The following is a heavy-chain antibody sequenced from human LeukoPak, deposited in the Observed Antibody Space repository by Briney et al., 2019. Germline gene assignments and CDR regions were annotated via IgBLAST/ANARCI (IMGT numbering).Heavy chain of an antibody. CDR2: IWYDGNNK. V-gene: IGHV3-33*06. CDR3: AKDWGYTTMVSYYFDY. Sequence: GGSLRLSCAASGFTFSGYGMHWVRQAPDKGLEWVAVIWYDGNNKYYAESVKGRFTISRDNSKNTLYLQMNSLRAEDTAVYYCAKDWGYTTMVSYYFDYWGEGALVTVSS. CDR1: GFTFSGYG. J-gene: IGHJ4*02. D-gene: IGHD5-18*01.